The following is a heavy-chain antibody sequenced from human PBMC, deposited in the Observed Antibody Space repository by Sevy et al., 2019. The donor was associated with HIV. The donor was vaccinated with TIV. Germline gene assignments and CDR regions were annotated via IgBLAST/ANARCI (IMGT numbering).Heavy chain of an antibody. CDR3: ARGQYFESSGYPCYFDF. Sequence: GGSQRLSCTASGVSFKTDAIHWVRQAPGKGLEWVAVISSNGRNKDYADSAKGRFTISRDNSKNTVYLQMNSLRPEDTSFYYCARGQYFESSGYPCYFDFWGQGTMVTVSS. J-gene: IGHJ4*02. CDR1: GVSFKTDA. D-gene: IGHD3-22*01. CDR2: ISSNGRNK. V-gene: IGHV3-30*04.